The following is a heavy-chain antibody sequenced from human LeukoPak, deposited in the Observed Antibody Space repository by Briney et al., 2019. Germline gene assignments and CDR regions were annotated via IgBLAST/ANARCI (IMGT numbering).Heavy chain of an antibody. CDR1: GGSFSGYY. V-gene: IGHV4-34*01. D-gene: IGHD6-13*01. J-gene: IGHJ3*02. CDR2: INHSGST. CDR3: ARDKRASIAAAGTIGDAFDI. Sequence: SETLSLTCAVYGGSFSGYYWSWIRQPPGKGLEWIGEINHSGSTNYNPSLKSRVTISVDTSKNQFSLKLSSVTAADTAVYYCARDKRASIAAAGTIGDAFDIWGQGAMVTVSS.